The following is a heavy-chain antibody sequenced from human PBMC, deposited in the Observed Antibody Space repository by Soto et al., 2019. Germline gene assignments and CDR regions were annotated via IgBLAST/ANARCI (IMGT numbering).Heavy chain of an antibody. CDR2: INSDGGST. CDR1: GFTFSSYW. V-gene: IGHV3-74*01. D-gene: IGHD4-17*01. CDR3: ARALKYGGDDAFDI. J-gene: IGHJ3*02. Sequence: GGSLRLSCAASGFTFSSYWMHWVRQAPGKGLVWVSRINSDGGSTSYADSVKGRFTISRDNAKSTLYLQMNSLRAEDTAVYYCARALKYGGDDAFDIWAQGTMVPVSS.